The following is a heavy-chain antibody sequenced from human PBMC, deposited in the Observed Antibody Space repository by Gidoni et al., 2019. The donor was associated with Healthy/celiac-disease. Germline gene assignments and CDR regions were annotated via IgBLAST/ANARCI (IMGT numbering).Heavy chain of an antibody. J-gene: IGHJ3*02. V-gene: IGHV3-9*01. CDR1: GFTFDDYA. CDR2: ISWNSGSI. Sequence: EVQLVESGGGLVQPGRSLRLSCAASGFTFDDYAMPWVRQAPGKGLEWVSGISWNSGSIGYADSVKGRFTISRDNAKNSLYLQMNSLRAEDTALYYCAKDRFRWEYDAFDIWGQGTMVTVSS. CDR3: AKDRFRWEYDAFDI. D-gene: IGHD1-26*01.